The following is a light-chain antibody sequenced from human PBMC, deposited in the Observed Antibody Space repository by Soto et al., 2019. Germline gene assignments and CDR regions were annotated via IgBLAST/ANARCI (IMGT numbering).Light chain of an antibody. Sequence: QSVLTQPASVSGSPGQSITISRTGTSSDVGGYNYVSWYQQHPGKAPKLMIYDVSNRPSGVSSCFSGSKSGNTASLTISGLQAEDEADYYCSSYTSSSTYVFGTGTKVTVL. CDR2: DVS. J-gene: IGLJ1*01. CDR3: SSYTSSSTYV. CDR1: SSDVGGYNY. V-gene: IGLV2-14*01.